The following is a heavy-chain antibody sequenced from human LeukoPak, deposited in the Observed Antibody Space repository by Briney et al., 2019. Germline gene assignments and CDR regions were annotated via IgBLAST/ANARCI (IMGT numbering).Heavy chain of an antibody. D-gene: IGHD6-6*01. CDR1: GGTFSSYA. Sequence: SVKVSCKASGGTFSSYAISWVRQTPGQGLEWMGGIISIFGTANYAQRFQGRVTITADESTSTAYMELSSLRSEDTAVYYCARGPTPSKYSSSWHGYYFDYWGQGTLVTVSS. J-gene: IGHJ4*02. CDR2: IISIFGTA. V-gene: IGHV1-69*13. CDR3: ARGPTPSKYSSSWHGYYFDY.